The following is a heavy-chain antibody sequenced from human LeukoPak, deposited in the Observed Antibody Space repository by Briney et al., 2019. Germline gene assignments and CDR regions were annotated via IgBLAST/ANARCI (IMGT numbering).Heavy chain of an antibody. Sequence: SETLSLTCTVSGGSISSGGNYWSWIRQPPGKGLGWIGEINHSGSTNYNPSLKGRVTISVDTSKNQFSLKLSSVTAADTAVYYCASGYSMSLTDYWGQGTLVTVSS. D-gene: IGHD1-26*01. CDR1: GGSISSGGNY. CDR3: ASGYSMSLTDY. CDR2: INHSGST. V-gene: IGHV4-39*07. J-gene: IGHJ4*02.